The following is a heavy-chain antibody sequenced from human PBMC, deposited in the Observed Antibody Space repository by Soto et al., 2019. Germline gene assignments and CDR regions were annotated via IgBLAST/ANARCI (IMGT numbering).Heavy chain of an antibody. CDR2: IYYSGST. CDR3: ARSEATALDF. J-gene: IGHJ4*02. V-gene: IGHV4-59*12. CDR1: GGSSINYY. Sequence: SETLSLTCTVSGGSSINYYWSWFRQTPGKGLEWIGYIYYSGSTNYNPSLKSRVTISVDRSKNIFSLQLTSVTAADTAVYFCARSEATALDFWGQGILVTVSS.